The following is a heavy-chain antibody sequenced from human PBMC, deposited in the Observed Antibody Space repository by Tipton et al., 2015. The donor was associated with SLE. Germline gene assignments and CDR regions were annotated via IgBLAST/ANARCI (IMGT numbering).Heavy chain of an antibody. J-gene: IGHJ6*03. CDR2: INPYNDNT. V-gene: IGHV1-18*01. D-gene: IGHD5-24*01. Sequence: QSGAEVKKPGASVKVSCRASGYIFSTYGISWVRQAPGQGLEWMGWINPYNDNTDYVELLQGRVTMTTDTSTGTAYMELTSLNSDDTAIYYCARHPVAGYTYYMDVWGTGTTVTVPS. CDR3: ARHPVAGYTYYMDV. CDR1: GYIFSTYG.